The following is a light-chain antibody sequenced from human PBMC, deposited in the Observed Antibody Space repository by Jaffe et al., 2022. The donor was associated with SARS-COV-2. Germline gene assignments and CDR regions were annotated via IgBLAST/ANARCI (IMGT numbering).Light chain of an antibody. J-gene: IGLJ3*02. Sequence: NFMLTQPHSVSESPGKTVTISCTGSSGSIASNSVQWYQQRPGCAPTTVIYEYNRRPSGVPDRFSGSIDTSSNSASLTISGLTTEDEADYYCQSYDSTTLWVFGGGTKLTVL. V-gene: IGLV6-57*02. CDR1: SGSIASNS. CDR2: EYN. CDR3: QSYDSTTLWV.